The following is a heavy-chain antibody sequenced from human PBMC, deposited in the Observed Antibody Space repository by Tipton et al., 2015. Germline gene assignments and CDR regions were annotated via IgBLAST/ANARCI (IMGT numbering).Heavy chain of an antibody. CDR1: GYSITSHYY. D-gene: IGHD1-20*01. CDR3: ARAEYNWLGWFDP. Sequence: TLSLTCAVSGYSITSHYYWAYIRQPPGQGLEWIGSIYHTGNTYYNPALKRRLTLSIETPKNQFSLSLASVTASDTAVYYCARAEYNWLGWFDPWGQGTPVTVSS. CDR2: IYHTGNT. J-gene: IGHJ5*02. V-gene: IGHV4-38-2*01.